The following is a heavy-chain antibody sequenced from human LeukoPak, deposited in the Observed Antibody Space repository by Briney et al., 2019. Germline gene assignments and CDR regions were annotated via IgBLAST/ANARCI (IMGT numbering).Heavy chain of an antibody. D-gene: IGHD3-22*01. J-gene: IGHJ4*02. Sequence: GGSLRLSCAASGFTFSSYAMSWVRQAPGKGLEWVSDISGSGAGTYYADAVKGRFTNSGDNSKHTLYLQMSSLRAEDTAVYYCAKALLYYYDDNWGQGTLVTVSS. V-gene: IGHV3-23*01. CDR3: AKALLYYYDDN. CDR1: GFTFSSYA. CDR2: ISGSGAGT.